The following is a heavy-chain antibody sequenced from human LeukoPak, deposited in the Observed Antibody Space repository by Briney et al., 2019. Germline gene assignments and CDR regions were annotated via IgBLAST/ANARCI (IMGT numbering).Heavy chain of an antibody. Sequence: SETLSLTCTVSGCSISSYYWSWIRQPPGKGLEWIGYISYSGSRNYNPSLKSRITISVDTSKNHFSLKLSSVAAADTAVYYRARARGYDSGYDNYIKNSWFDPWGQGTLVTVSS. J-gene: IGHJ5*02. D-gene: IGHD5-12*01. CDR1: GCSISSYY. CDR3: ARARGYDSGYDNYIKNSWFDP. CDR2: ISYSGSR. V-gene: IGHV4-59*01.